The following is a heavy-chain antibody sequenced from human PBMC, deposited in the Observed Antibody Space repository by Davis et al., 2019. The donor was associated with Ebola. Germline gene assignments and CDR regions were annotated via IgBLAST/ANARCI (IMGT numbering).Heavy chain of an antibody. D-gene: IGHD2-21*02. J-gene: IGHJ4*02. CDR2: MNGYSGHT. CDR3: ARGYGPKCRGGDCVNDY. V-gene: IGHV1-8*02. CDR1: GYTFTSYG. Sequence: ASVKVSCKASGYTFTSYGISWVRQAPGQGLEWMGWMNGYSGHTGYVEKFRGRVTMTRNPSTSTAYMELSSLRVDDTAVYYCARGYGPKCRGGDCVNDYWGQGTLVTVSS.